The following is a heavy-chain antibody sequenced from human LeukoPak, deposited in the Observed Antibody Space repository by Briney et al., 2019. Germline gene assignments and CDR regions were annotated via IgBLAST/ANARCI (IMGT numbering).Heavy chain of an antibody. CDR1: GFSVSSNY. CDR2: LYSDDSA. V-gene: IGHV3-66*02. CDR3: ARDPWVGSTSLH. D-gene: IGHD1-26*01. J-gene: IGHJ4*02. Sequence: PGGSLRLSCVTSGFSVSSNYITWARQPPGKGLEWVSLLYSDDSAYYPDSVKGRFTISRDRSQKALYLQMDSLRPEDTAIYYCARDPWVGSTSLHRGQGIQVTVSS.